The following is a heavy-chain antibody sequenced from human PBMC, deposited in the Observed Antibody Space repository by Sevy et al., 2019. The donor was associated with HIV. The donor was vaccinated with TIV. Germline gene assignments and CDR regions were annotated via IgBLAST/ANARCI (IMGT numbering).Heavy chain of an antibody. CDR1: GFTFSSYA. V-gene: IGHV3-23*01. J-gene: IGHJ5*02. CDR2: TSDSGGNT. D-gene: IGHD3-22*01. CDR3: AKDPPTHNYYGSSGYFDN. Sequence: GGSLRLSCAASGFTFSSYAMSWVRRAPEKGLEWVSDTSDSGGNTDYADSVKGRFTISRDNSRNTLYLQMNSLRAEDTAVYYCAKDPPTHNYYGSSGYFDNWGQGTLVTVSS.